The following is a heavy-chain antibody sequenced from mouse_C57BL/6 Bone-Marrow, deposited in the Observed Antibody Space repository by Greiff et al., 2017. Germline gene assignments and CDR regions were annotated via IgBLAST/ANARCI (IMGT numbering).Heavy chain of an antibody. V-gene: IGHV3-6*01. J-gene: IGHJ3*01. Sequence: EVKLQESGPGLVKPSQSLSLTCSVTGYSITSGYYWNWIRQFPGNKLEWMGYISYDGSNNYNPSLKNRISITRDTSKNQFFLKLNSVTTEDTATYYCARGGVHASWFAYWGQGTLVTVSA. CDR3: ARGGVHASWFAY. CDR2: ISYDGSN. CDR1: GYSITSGYY.